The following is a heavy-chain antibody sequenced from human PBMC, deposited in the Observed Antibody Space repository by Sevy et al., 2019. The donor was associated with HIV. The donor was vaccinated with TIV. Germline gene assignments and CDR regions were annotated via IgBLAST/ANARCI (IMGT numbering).Heavy chain of an antibody. J-gene: IGHJ6*02. Sequence: GGSLRLSCEASGFTVSGNYMAWVRLAPGKGLEWVSLIDSGGGTYYADSVKGRFPISRDNAKNTLYLQMNPLRAEDTAVYFCARDRYYDASGYYYYYYGMDVWGQGTTVTVSS. D-gene: IGHD3-22*01. CDR3: ARDRYYDASGYYYYYYGMDV. CDR1: GFTVSGNY. V-gene: IGHV3-66*01. CDR2: IDSGGGT.